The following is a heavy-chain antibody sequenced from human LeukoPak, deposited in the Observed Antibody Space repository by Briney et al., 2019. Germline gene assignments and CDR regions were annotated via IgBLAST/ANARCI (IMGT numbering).Heavy chain of an antibody. V-gene: IGHV4-59*11. CDR1: GGSISSHY. Sequence: SETLSLTCTVSGGSISSHYWSWIRQPPGKGLEWIGYIYYSGSTNYNPSLKSRVTISVDTSKNQFSLKLSSVTAADTAVYYCARGGELRDYWGQGTLVTVSS. J-gene: IGHJ4*02. D-gene: IGHD1-26*01. CDR3: ARGGELRDY. CDR2: IYYSGST.